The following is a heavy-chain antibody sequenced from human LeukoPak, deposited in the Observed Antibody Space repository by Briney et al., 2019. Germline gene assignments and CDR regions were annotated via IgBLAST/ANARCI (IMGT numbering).Heavy chain of an antibody. Sequence: PGGSLRLSCEASGFTFSRYWMCWVRHAPGKGLVWLSRINGDATSTNYADSVKGRFTISRDNANNTLYLEMNSLRAEDTAVYYCTRDLRGDGYNWNWGQGTLVTVSS. J-gene: IGHJ4*02. CDR3: TRDLRGDGYNWN. D-gene: IGHD5-24*01. CDR1: GFTFSRYW. V-gene: IGHV3-74*01. CDR2: INGDATST.